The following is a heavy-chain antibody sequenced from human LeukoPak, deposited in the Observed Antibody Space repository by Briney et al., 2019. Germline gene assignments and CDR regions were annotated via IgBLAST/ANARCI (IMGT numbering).Heavy chain of an antibody. J-gene: IGHJ6*03. CDR3: ARQRATADEHDYYMDV. D-gene: IGHD2-15*01. V-gene: IGHV5-51*01. CDR1: EDSFTNYW. CDR2: IYPGDSDT. Sequence: GESLKISCKGSEDSFTNYWIGWVRQMPGKGLECMGIIYPGDSDTRYSPSFQGQVTISADKSSSTAYLQWSSLKASDTAMYFCARQRATADEHDYYMDVWGKGTTVTISS.